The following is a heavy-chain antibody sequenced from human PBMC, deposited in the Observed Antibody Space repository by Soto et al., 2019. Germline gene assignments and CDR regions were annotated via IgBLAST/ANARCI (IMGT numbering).Heavy chain of an antibody. CDR2: ISYDGSNK. V-gene: IGHV3-30-3*01. Sequence: QVQLVESGGGVVQPGRSLRLSCAASGFTFSSYAMHWVRQAPGKGLEWVAVISYDGSNKYYADSVKGRFTISRDNSKNTMYLQMNSLRAEDTAVYYCARDGYVDLGYYYDMDVWGQGTTVTVSS. CDR1: GFTFSSYA. J-gene: IGHJ6*02. D-gene: IGHD5-18*01. CDR3: ARDGYVDLGYYYDMDV.